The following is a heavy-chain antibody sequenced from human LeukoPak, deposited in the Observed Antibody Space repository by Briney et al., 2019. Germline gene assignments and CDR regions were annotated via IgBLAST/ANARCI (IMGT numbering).Heavy chain of an antibody. CDR3: ASILVYYDSSGYYLDAFDI. J-gene: IGHJ3*02. CDR2: IYYSGST. D-gene: IGHD3-22*01. CDR1: GGSISSSGYY. V-gene: IGHV4-39*01. Sequence: SETLSLTCTVSGGSISSSGYYWGWIRQPPGKGLEWIGSIYYSGSTYYNPSLKSRVTISVDTSKNQFSLKLSSVTAEDTAVYYCASILVYYDSSGYYLDAFDIWGQGTMVTVSS.